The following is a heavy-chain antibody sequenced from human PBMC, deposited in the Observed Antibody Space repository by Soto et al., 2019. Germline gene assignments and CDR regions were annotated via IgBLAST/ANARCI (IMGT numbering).Heavy chain of an antibody. Sequence: QVQLVQSGAGVKKPGSSVKVSCKASGGTFSSYAISWVRQAPGQGLEWMGGIIPIFGKAHYAQKVQGRVTITADESTSTAYMELSSLRSEYTAVYYCASRFPYYFDSSGFAPLDVWGQGTMVTVSS. CDR2: IIPIFGKA. J-gene: IGHJ6*02. CDR1: GGTFSSYA. CDR3: ASRFPYYFDSSGFAPLDV. D-gene: IGHD3-22*01. V-gene: IGHV1-69*01.